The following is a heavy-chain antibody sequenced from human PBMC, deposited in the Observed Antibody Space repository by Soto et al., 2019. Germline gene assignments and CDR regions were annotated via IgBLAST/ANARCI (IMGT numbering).Heavy chain of an antibody. Sequence: EVQLVESGGGLVKPGGSLRLSCAASGFTFSNAWMSWVRQAPGKGLEWVGRIKSKTDGGTTDYAAPVKGRFTISRDDSKNTLYLQMNSLKTEDTAVYYCTTDHQWLGERYYYFDYWGQGTLVTVSS. CDR1: GFTFSNAW. CDR2: IKSKTDGGTT. V-gene: IGHV3-15*01. CDR3: TTDHQWLGERYYYFDY. D-gene: IGHD6-19*01. J-gene: IGHJ4*02.